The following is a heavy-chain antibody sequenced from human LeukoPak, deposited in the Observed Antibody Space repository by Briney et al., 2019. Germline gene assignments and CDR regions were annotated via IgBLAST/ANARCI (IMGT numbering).Heavy chain of an antibody. D-gene: IGHD3-22*01. CDR2: INPNSGGT. CDR3: ARVSRYYDSSGYYY. CDR1: GYTFTGYY. V-gene: IGHV1-2*02. J-gene: IGHJ4*02. Sequence: GASVKVSCKASGYTFTGYYMHWVRQAPGQGLEWMGWINPNSGGTNYAQKFQGRVTMTRDTSISTAYMELSRLRSDDTAVYYCARVSRYYDSSGYYYWGQGTLVTVSS.